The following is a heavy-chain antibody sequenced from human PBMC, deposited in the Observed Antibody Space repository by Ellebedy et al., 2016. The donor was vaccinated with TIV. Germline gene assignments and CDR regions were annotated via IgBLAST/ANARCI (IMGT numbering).Heavy chain of an antibody. V-gene: IGHV4-61*01. J-gene: IGHJ3*02. CDR2: IFHSGST. CDR3: AKEDYDIMTGSSGAFDI. Sequence: PSETLSLTCTVSGDSVTSGRYFWNWIRQLPGKGLEWIGYIFHSGSTKYNPSLKSRVTLSFDTSKNQFSLNLSSVTASDTAVYYCAKEDYDIMTGSSGAFDIWGQGTRVTVSS. D-gene: IGHD3-9*01. CDR1: GDSVTSGRYF.